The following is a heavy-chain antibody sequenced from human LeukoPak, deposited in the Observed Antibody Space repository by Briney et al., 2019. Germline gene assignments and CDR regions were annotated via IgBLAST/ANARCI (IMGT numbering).Heavy chain of an antibody. J-gene: IGHJ4*02. V-gene: IGHV1-46*01. CDR2: INPSGGST. Sequence: ASVKVYRKASGYTFTSYYMHWVRQAPGQGLEWMGIINPSGGSTSYAQKFQGRVTMTRDMSTSTVYMELSSLRSEDTAVYYCARASVPATAIPLDYWGQGTLVTVSS. CDR3: ARASVPATAIPLDY. D-gene: IGHD2-2*02. CDR1: GYTFTSYY.